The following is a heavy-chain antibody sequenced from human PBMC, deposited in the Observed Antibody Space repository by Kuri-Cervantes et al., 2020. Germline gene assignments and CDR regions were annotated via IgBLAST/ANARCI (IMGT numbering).Heavy chain of an antibody. Sequence: LSLTCAASGFTFSSYAMHWVRQAPGKGLEWVAVIRYDGSNKYYADSVKGRFTISRDNSKNTLYLQMNSLRAEDTAVYYCAKDPYDFWSGYYGWGFDYWGQGTLVTVSS. CDR1: GFTFSSYA. J-gene: IGHJ4*02. CDR2: IRYDGSNK. D-gene: IGHD3-3*01. V-gene: IGHV3-30*02. CDR3: AKDPYDFWSGYYGWGFDY.